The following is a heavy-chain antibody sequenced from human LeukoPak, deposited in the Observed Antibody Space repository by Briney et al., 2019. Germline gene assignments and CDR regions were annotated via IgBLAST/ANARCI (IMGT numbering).Heavy chain of an antibody. CDR2: ISSSSSTI. D-gene: IGHD3-16*02. V-gene: IGHV3-48*01. CDR3: ARDDLELSMDY. CDR1: GFTFSSYN. J-gene: IGHJ4*02. Sequence: PGGSLRLSCAASGFTFSSYNMNWVRQAPGKGLEWVSYISSSSSTIYYADSVKGRFTISRDNAKNSLYLQMNSLRAEDTAVYYCARDDLELSMDYWGQGTLVTVSS.